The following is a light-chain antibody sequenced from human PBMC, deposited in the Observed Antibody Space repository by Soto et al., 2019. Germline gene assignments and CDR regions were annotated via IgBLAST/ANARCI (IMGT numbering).Light chain of an antibody. CDR1: QSVSSRS. CDR3: QQYGNFPPNT. V-gene: IGKV3D-20*01. Sequence: EIVLTQSPATLSLSPGDRATLSCGASQSVSSRSLAWYQQKPGLAPRLLIYDASTTATGIPGRFSGRGSGTDFTLTISRLEPEDFAMYYSQQYGNFPPNTFGQGTKPEIK. J-gene: IGKJ2*01. CDR2: DAS.